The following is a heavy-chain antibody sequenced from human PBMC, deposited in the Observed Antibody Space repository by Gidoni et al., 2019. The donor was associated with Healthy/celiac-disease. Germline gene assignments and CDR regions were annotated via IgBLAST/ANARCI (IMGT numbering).Heavy chain of an antibody. J-gene: IGHJ4*02. V-gene: IGHV1-69*01. D-gene: IGHD3-16*01. Sequence: QVQLVQSGAAVKKPGSSVKVSCKASGGTFSSSAISCVRQAPGHGLAWMGGIIPIFGTANYAQKFQGRGTITADESTSTAYMERSSLRSEDTAVYYCARDGAPGDYWGQGTLVTVSS. CDR2: IIPIFGTA. CDR1: GGTFSSSA. CDR3: ARDGAPGDY.